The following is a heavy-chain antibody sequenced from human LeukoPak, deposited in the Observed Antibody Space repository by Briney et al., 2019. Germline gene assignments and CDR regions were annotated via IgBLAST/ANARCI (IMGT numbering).Heavy chain of an antibody. V-gene: IGHV1-46*01. Sequence: ASVKVSCKASGYTFTGYYMHWVRQAPGQGLEWMGIINPSGGTTNYAQKFRGRVTMTRDMSTSTVYMELSSLRSEDTAVYYCARDPAYCGGDCYVNYMDVWGKGTTVTVSS. CDR3: ARDPAYCGGDCYVNYMDV. J-gene: IGHJ6*03. CDR2: INPSGGTT. CDR1: GYTFTGYY. D-gene: IGHD2-21*02.